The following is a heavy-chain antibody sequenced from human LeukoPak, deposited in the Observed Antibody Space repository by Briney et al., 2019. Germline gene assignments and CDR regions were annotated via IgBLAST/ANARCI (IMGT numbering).Heavy chain of an antibody. CDR2: ISYSGST. D-gene: IGHD6-19*01. CDR3: ARATYSSGWDY. CDR1: GGSISSYY. V-gene: IGHV4-59*01. J-gene: IGHJ4*02. Sequence: PSETLSLTCTVSGGSISSYYWSWIRQPPGKGLGWIGYISYSGSTNYNPSLKSRITISVDTSKTQFSLQLTSVTAADTAVYYCARATYSSGWDYWGQGTLVTVSS.